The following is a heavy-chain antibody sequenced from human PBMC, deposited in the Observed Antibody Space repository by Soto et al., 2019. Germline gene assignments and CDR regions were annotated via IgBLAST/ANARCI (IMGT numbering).Heavy chain of an antibody. CDR2: ISGTGDYI. CDR3: ARVLGLRKAMDV. Sequence: EVQLVESGGGPVKPGGSLRLSCEASGFSFSSYSMNWVRQAPGKGLEWVSSISGTGDYIYNAESVKGRFTISRDNAKNFLYLHTNSLRGEDTAVYYCARVLGLRKAMDVWGQGTLVTVSS. J-gene: IGHJ4*02. V-gene: IGHV3-21*02. CDR1: GFSFSSYS. D-gene: IGHD5-18*01.